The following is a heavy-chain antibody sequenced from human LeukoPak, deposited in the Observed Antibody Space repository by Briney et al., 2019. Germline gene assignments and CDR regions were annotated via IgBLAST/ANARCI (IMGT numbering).Heavy chain of an antibody. V-gene: IGHV4-34*01. J-gene: IGHJ6*03. D-gene: IGHD3-10*01. CDR3: ARFLVYYGSGSYWNYYYYYMDV. CDR2: INHSGST. CDR1: GGSFSGYY. Sequence: SETLSLTCAVYGGSFSGYYWSWIRQPPGKGLEWIGEINHSGSTNYNPSLKSRVTISVDTSKNQFSLKLSSVTAADTAVYYCARFLVYYGSGSYWNYYYYYMDVWGKGTTVTVSS.